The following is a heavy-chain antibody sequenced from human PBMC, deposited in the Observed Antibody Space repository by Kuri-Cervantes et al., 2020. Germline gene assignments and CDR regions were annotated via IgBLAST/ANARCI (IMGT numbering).Heavy chain of an antibody. J-gene: IGHJ6*02. V-gene: IGHV1-18*01. CDR3: ARAGLPTRSYYYYGMDV. CDR1: GYTFTSYG. Sequence: ASVKVSCKASGYTFTSYGISWVRQAPGQGLEWMGWISAYNGNTNYAQKFQGRVTITADESTSTAYMELSSLRSEDTAVYYCARAGLPTRSYYYYGMDVWGQGTTVTVSS. D-gene: IGHD5-12*01. CDR2: ISAYNGNT.